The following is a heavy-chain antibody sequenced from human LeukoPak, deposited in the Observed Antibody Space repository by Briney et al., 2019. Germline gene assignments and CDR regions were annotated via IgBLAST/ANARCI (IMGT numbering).Heavy chain of an antibody. Sequence: ASVKVSCKASGYTFTSYGISWVRQAPGQGLEWMGWISAYNGNTNYAQKLQGRVTMTTDTSTSTAYMELSRLRSDDTAVYYCARAAWFGESDAFDIWGQGTMVTVSS. V-gene: IGHV1-18*01. CDR2: ISAYNGNT. CDR3: ARAAWFGESDAFDI. CDR1: GYTFTSYG. D-gene: IGHD3-10*01. J-gene: IGHJ3*02.